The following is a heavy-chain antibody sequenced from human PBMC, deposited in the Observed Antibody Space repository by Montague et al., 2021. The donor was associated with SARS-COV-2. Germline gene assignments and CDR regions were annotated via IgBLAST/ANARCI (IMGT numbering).Heavy chain of an antibody. J-gene: IGHJ6*02. D-gene: IGHD3-22*01. V-gene: IGHV4-61*02. CDR2: IYTSGST. CDR1: GGSISSGSYY. Sequence: TLSLTCTVSGGSISSGSYYWSWIRQPAGKGLEWIGRIYTSGSTNYNPSLKSRVTISVDTSKNQFSLKLSSVTAADTAVYYCARDGGIGDSGSNTWSSYYYGMDVWGQGTTVTVSS. CDR3: ARDGGIGDSGSNTWSSYYYGMDV.